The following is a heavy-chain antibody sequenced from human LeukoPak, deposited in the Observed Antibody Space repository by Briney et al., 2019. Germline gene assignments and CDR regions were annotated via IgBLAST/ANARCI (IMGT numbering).Heavy chain of an antibody. CDR2: ISSSGSTL. D-gene: IGHD3-9*01. J-gene: IGHJ4*02. CDR1: GFTFSDYY. Sequence: GGSLRLSCAASGFTFSDYYMSWLRQAPGKGREGVSYISSSGSTLYYADSVKGRFTSSRDNAKNSLYLQMNSLRAEDTAVYYCARGRYYDILTGYSYYFDYWGQGTLVTVSS. CDR3: ARGRYYDILTGYSYYFDY. V-gene: IGHV3-11*01.